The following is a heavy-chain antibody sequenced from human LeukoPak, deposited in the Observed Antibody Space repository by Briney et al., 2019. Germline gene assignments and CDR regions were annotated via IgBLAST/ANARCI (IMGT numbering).Heavy chain of an antibody. CDR1: GYTFSTYP. V-gene: IGHV7-4-1*02. CDR2: ITTSTGNP. J-gene: IGHJ5*01. D-gene: IGHD6-19*01. Sequence: ASVKVSCKASGYTFSTYPMNWVRQAPGQGLEWMGWITTSTGNPTYAQGFTGRFVFSSDTSVSTAYLQISSLRAEDTAVYYCARDPYAPPSSDLQRFDSWGQGTLVTVSS. CDR3: ARDPYAPPSSDLQRFDS.